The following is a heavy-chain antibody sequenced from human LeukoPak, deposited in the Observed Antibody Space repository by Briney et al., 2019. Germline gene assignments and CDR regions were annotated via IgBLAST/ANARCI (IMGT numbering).Heavy chain of an antibody. V-gene: IGHV3-13*01. Sequence: RPGGSLRLSCAASGFTFSSYDMHWVRQAPGKGLEWVSTIGTAGETYYPGSVQGRFTISRENAKNSLYLQMNSLRAGDTAVYYCARESRYCTSASCYLDYWGQGTLVTVSS. CDR1: GFTFSSYD. J-gene: IGHJ4*02. CDR2: IGTAGET. D-gene: IGHD2-2*01. CDR3: ARESRYCTSASCYLDY.